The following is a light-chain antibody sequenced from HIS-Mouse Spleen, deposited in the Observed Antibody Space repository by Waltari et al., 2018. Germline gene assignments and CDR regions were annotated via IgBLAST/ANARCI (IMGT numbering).Light chain of an antibody. CDR3: QVWDSSSDHVV. CDR2: DES. Sequence: SYVLTQPPSVSVAPGKTARITCGGNNIGRKRVNGYQQKPGQAPVLVVYDESDRPSGIPERFSGSNSGNTATLTISRVEAGDEADYYCQVWDSSSDHVVFGGGTKLTVL. J-gene: IGLJ2*01. V-gene: IGLV3-21*03. CDR1: NIGRKR.